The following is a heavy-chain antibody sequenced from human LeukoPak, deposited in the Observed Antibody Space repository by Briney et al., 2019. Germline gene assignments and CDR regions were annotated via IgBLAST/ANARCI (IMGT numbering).Heavy chain of an antibody. Sequence: GGSLRLSCAASGFTFSSHDMHWVRQVTGKGLEWVSGIDTAGDTYYPDSVKGRFTISRENAKNSLFLQMNSLRAGDTAVYYCARELGISGYWYFDLWGRGTLVTVSS. CDR2: IDTAGDT. CDR3: ARELGISGYWYFDL. J-gene: IGHJ2*01. D-gene: IGHD7-27*01. V-gene: IGHV3-13*01. CDR1: GFTFSSHD.